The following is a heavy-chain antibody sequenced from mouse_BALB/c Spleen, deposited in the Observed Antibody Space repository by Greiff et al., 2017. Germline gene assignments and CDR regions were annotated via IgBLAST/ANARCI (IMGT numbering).Heavy chain of an antibody. Sequence: EVMLVESGGGLVQPGGSMKLSCVASGFTFSNYWMNWVRQSPEKGLEWVAEIRLKSNNYATHYAESVKGRFTISRDDSKSSVYLQMNNLRAEDTGIYYCTRIYYGNYAWFAYWGQGTLVTVSA. CDR3: TRIYYGNYAWFAY. V-gene: IGHV6-6*02. J-gene: IGHJ3*01. CDR1: GFTFSNYW. CDR2: IRLKSNNYAT. D-gene: IGHD2-1*01.